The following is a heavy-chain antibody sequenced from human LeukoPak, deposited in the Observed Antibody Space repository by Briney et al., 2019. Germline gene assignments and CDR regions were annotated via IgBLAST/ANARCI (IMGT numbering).Heavy chain of an antibody. V-gene: IGHV1-2*02. CDR1: GYTFTNYG. CDR2: IYPNSGGT. J-gene: IGHJ4*02. CDR3: ARFSGSSNFDY. D-gene: IGHD1-26*01. Sequence: GASVKVSCKASGYTFTNYGISWVRQAPGQGLEWMGWIYPNSGGTKYAQKFQGRVTMTRDTSISTIYMELSSLRSDDTAVYYCARFSGSSNFDYWGQGTLVTVPS.